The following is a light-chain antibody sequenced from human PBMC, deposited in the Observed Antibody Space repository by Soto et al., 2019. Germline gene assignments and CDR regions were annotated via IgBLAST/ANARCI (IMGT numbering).Light chain of an antibody. CDR1: NSDVGGYNS. Sequence: QSVLTQPRSVSGSPGQSVTISCSGTNSDVGGYNSVAWYQQKPGEAPKLLLYSVTKRPSGVPDRFSGSKSGNMASLIISGLQAEDEADYYCCSYAGSSTNYVFGTGTKATV. J-gene: IGLJ1*01. CDR2: SVT. V-gene: IGLV2-11*01. CDR3: CSYAGSSTNYV.